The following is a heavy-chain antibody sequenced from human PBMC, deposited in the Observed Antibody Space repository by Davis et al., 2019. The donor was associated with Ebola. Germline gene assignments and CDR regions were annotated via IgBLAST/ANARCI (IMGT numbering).Heavy chain of an antibody. J-gene: IGHJ4*02. V-gene: IGHV4-30-2*01. CDR1: GGSISSGGYS. CDR2: IYHSGST. Sequence: PSETLSLTCAVSGGSISSGGYSWSWIRQPPGKGLEWIGYIYHSGSTYYNPSLKSRVTISVDRSKNQFSLKLSSVTAADTAVYYCARVNLRFRALDYWGQGTLVTVSS. CDR3: ARVNLRFRALDY. D-gene: IGHD3-3*01.